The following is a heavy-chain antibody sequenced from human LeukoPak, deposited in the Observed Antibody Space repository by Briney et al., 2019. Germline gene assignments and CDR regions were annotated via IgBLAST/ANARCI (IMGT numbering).Heavy chain of an antibody. J-gene: IGHJ4*02. CDR1: GYTFDENY. D-gene: IGHD1-26*01. V-gene: IGHV1-2*02. CDR3: ARYAVKVGAPDDY. CDR2: INPKSGGT. Sequence: ASVKVSCKASGYTFDENYIHWVRQAPGQGLEWMGWINPKSGGTNYAQKFQGRVTMTRDTSISTAYMELSRLRSDDTAVYYCARYAVKVGAPDDYWGQGTLVTVSS.